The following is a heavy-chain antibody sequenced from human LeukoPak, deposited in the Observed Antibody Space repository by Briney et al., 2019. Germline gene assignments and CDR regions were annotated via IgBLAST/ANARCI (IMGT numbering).Heavy chain of an antibody. Sequence: PGGSLRLSCAASGYIFSSYAMHWVRQAPGKGPEWVSLILFDGSDKYYADSVKGRFTISRDNSKNTLFLQMNSLRPEDTAVYYCARYIAEAGSHYFYGMDVWGQGTTVTVSS. V-gene: IGHV3-30-3*01. J-gene: IGHJ6*02. D-gene: IGHD6-19*01. CDR2: ILFDGSDK. CDR1: GYIFSSYA. CDR3: ARYIAEAGSHYFYGMDV.